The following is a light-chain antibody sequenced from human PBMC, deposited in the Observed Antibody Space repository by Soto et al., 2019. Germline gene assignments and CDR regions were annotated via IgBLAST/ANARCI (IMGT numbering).Light chain of an antibody. Sequence: DIQVTQSPSTLSASVGDRVTISCRASQNIDSWLAWYQQKPGKAPKLLIYDASSLESGVPSRFSGSGSGTELTLAFYDLQPDYCATFCCNQHNSYAYSCGPANKADI. V-gene: IGKV1-5*01. CDR1: QNIDSW. CDR3: NQHNSYAYS. CDR2: DAS. J-gene: IGKJ3*01.